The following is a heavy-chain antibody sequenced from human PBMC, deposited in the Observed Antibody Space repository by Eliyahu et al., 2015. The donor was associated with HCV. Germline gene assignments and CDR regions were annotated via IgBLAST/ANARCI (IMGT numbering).Heavy chain of an antibody. Sequence: EVQLVESGGGLVQPGGSLRLSCAASGFAFSNYAMSWLRQAPEKGLEWVSAISGSGGSTNYADSVKGRFTIPRDKSKNTLYLQMNSLRAEDTALYYCAKDYNGHAAFDSWGQGTLVTVSS. V-gene: IGHV3-23*04. CDR1: GFAFSNYA. D-gene: IGHD2-8*01. CDR2: ISGSGGST. CDR3: AKDYNGHAAFDS. J-gene: IGHJ4*02.